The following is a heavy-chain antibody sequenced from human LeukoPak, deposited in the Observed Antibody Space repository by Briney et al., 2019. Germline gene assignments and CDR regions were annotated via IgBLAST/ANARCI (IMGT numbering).Heavy chain of an antibody. CDR3: ARDDGFNWFDP. CDR1: GGSISSGGYS. D-gene: IGHD5-24*01. Sequence: TLSLTCAVSGGSISSGGYSWSWIRQPPGKGLEWIGYIYHSGSTYYNPSLKSRVTISVDRSKNQFSLKLSSVTAADTAVYYCARDDGFNWFDPWGQGALVTVSS. V-gene: IGHV4-30-2*01. J-gene: IGHJ5*02. CDR2: IYHSGST.